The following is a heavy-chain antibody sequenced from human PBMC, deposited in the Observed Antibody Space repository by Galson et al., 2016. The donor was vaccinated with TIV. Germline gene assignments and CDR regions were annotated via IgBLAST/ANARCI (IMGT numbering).Heavy chain of an antibody. CDR2: TYYRSRWYY. CDR1: GDSVSSDSAA. V-gene: IGHV6-1*01. D-gene: IGHD2-2*01. J-gene: IGHJ3*02. Sequence: CAISGDSVSSDSAAWNWVRQSPSRGLEWLGRTYYRSRWYYDYKVSVKSRITINPDTSKNQFSLQLNSVTPEDTAVYDCTRAAGKNGASCYATCETFDIWGQGTMVTVSS. CDR3: TRAAGKNGASCYATCETFDI.